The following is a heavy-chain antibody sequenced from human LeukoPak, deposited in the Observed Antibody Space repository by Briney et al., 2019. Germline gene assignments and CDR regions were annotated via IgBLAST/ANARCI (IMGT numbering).Heavy chain of an antibody. V-gene: IGHV3-11*01. Sequence: GGSLRLSCAASGFTFSDYYASWIRQAPGKGLERVSNIGGSGTTIYYADSVKGRFTISRDNAKNSVYLQMDSLGAEDTAVYYCTIDSGSYYHYGMDVWGQGTTVTVSS. CDR2: IGGSGTTI. D-gene: IGHD1-26*01. CDR3: TIDSGSYYHYGMDV. CDR1: GFTFSDYY. J-gene: IGHJ6*02.